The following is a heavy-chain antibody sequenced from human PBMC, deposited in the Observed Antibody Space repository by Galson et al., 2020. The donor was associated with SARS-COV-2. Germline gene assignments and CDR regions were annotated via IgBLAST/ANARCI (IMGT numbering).Heavy chain of an antibody. V-gene: IGHV1-69*06. CDR1: GGSFATYG. Sequence: ASVKVSCKASGGSFATYGLTWVRQAPGQGLEWMGRIIPLFVTPNYAQNFQGRVTMTADKSTTTAYMELSSLRSEDTAVYYCARESQPSRYFDNLKFAPFDYWGQGTLVTVSS. CDR2: IIPLFVTP. CDR3: ARESQPSRYFDNLKFAPFDY. D-gene: IGHD3-9*01. J-gene: IGHJ4*02.